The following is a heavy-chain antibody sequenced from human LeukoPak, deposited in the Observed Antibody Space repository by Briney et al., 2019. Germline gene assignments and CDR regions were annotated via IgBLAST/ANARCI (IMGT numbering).Heavy chain of an antibody. Sequence: ASVKVSCEASGYTFTSYGISWVRQAPGQGLEWMGRISAYNGNTNYAQKLQGRVTMTTDTSTSTAYMELRSLRSDDTAVYYCARAYTAYYDYVWGSYRHFDYWGQGTLVTVSS. V-gene: IGHV1-18*01. CDR2: ISAYNGNT. D-gene: IGHD3-16*02. CDR1: GYTFTSYG. CDR3: ARAYTAYYDYVWGSYRHFDY. J-gene: IGHJ4*02.